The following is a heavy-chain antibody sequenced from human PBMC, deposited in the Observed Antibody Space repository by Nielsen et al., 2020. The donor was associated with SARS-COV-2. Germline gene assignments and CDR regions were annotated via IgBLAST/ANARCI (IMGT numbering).Heavy chain of an antibody. J-gene: IGHJ6*02. Sequence: GESLKISCAASGFTFSSYAVSWVRQAPGKGLEWVSVIIGRGGSTYYADSVKGRFTISRDNARNSLYLQMNGLRAEDTAVYYCVRKDTSMGFYYYGMDVWGRGTTVTVSS. V-gene: IGHV3-23*01. CDR3: VRKDTSMGFYYYGMDV. CDR2: IIGRGGST. CDR1: GFTFSSYA. D-gene: IGHD5-18*01.